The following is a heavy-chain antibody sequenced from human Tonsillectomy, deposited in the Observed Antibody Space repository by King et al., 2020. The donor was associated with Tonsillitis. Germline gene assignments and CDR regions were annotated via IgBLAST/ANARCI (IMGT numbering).Heavy chain of an antibody. J-gene: IGHJ4*02. D-gene: IGHD2-2*02. Sequence: VQLVESGAEVKKPGESLKISGKGSGYSFTTYWIGWVRQMPGKGLEGVGVIYPGDSEIRYSPSFQGQVTNSADKSIRPAYLQWSSLKASDTAMYYCARHCGTSSCYREGGDYWGQGTLVTVSS. V-gene: IGHV5-51*01. CDR3: ARHCGTSSCYREGGDY. CDR2: IYPGDSEI. CDR1: GYSFTTYW.